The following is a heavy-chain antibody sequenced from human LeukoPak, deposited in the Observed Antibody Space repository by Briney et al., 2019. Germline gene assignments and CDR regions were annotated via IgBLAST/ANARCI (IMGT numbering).Heavy chain of an antibody. CDR3: ARGYYDSSGYGPVFDY. CDR2: IIPIFGTA. Sequence: SVKVSCKASGGTFSSYAISWVRQAPGQGLEWMGRIIPIFGTANYAQKFQGRVTITTDESTSTAYMELSSLRSEDTAVYYCARGYYDSSGYGPVFDYWGQGTLVTVSS. D-gene: IGHD3-22*01. CDR1: GGTFSSYA. V-gene: IGHV1-69*05. J-gene: IGHJ4*02.